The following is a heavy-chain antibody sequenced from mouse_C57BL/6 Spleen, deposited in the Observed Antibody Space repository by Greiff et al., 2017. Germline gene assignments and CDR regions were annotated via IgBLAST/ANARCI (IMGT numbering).Heavy chain of an antibody. CDR2: ISDGGSYT. CDR1: GFTFSSYA. D-gene: IGHD2-4*01. V-gene: IGHV5-4*01. CDR3: ARDGDYEYYFDY. J-gene: IGHJ2*01. Sequence: EVQGVESGGGLVKPGGSLKLSCAASGFTFSSYAMSWVRQTPEKRLGWVATISDGGSYTYYPDNVKGRFTISRDNAKNNLYLQMSHLKSEDTAMYYCARDGDYEYYFDYWGQGTTLTVSS.